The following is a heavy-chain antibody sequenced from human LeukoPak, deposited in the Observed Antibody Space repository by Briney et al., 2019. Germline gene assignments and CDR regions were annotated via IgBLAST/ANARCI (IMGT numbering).Heavy chain of an antibody. CDR1: GYTFTNYY. J-gene: IGHJ5*02. CDR3: ARDNSLRDTAWWFDP. D-gene: IGHD5-24*01. CDR2: INPSGGGT. V-gene: IGHV1-46*01. Sequence: ASVKVSCKASGYTFTNYYMHWVRQAPGQGLEWMGIINPSGGGTSYAQKFQGRLTMTRDTSTTTVYMELSSLRSEDTAMYYCARDNSLRDTAWWFDPWGQGTLVTVSS.